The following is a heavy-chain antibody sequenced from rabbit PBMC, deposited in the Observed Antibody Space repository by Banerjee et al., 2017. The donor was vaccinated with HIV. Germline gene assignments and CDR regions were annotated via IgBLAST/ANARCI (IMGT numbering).Heavy chain of an antibody. J-gene: IGHJ4*01. V-gene: IGHV1S45*01. Sequence: SSYWICWVRQAPGKGLEWIACINSSSGDTVYATWAKGRFTISKASWTTVTLQMTSLTAADTATYFCASHPDSSWGLWGPGTLVT. CDR1: SSYW. CDR3: ASHPDSSWGL. D-gene: IGHD4-2*01. CDR2: INSSSGDT.